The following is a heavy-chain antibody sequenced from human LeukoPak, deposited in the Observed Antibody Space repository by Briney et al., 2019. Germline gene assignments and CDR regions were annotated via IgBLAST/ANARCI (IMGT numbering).Heavy chain of an antibody. CDR3: ARVGDYYDSEGLDY. V-gene: IGHV3-53*01. CDR2: IYSGGST. Sequence: PGGSLRLSCAASGFTVSSNYMSWVRQAPGKGLEWVSVIYSGGSTYYADSVKGRFTISRDNSKNTLYLQMNSLRAEDTAVYYCARVGDYYDSEGLDYWGQGTLVTVSS. J-gene: IGHJ4*02. D-gene: IGHD3-22*01. CDR1: GFTVSSNY.